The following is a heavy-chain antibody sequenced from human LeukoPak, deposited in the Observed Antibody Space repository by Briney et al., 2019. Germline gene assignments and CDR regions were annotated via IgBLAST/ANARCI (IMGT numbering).Heavy chain of an antibody. V-gene: IGHV3-64*01. J-gene: IGHJ3*02. D-gene: IGHD2-15*01. CDR2: ISNNGGST. CDR1: GFTFSAYT. Sequence: GGSLRFSCAASGFTFSAYTMQWVRQAPGKGLEYVSAISNNGGSTYYANSVKGRFTISRDNSKNTLYLQMGSLRAEDMAVYYCAREKGGFDIWGQGTMVTVSS. CDR3: AREKGGFDI.